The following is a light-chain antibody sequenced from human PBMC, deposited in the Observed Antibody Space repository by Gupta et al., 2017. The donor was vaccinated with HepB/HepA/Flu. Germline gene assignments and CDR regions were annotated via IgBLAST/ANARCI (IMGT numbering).Light chain of an antibody. CDR2: AAT. Sequence: IQRTQPPSSLSASVGDRVTIPCRASQSISSYVKWYQQKPGKATKLLIYAATSLQSPVPSRCSGSDSRKDSTVTIIRLLDEDSATYCFHHRENTGLTFGQGTQMDMK. CDR3: HHRENTGLT. V-gene: IGKV1-39*01. CDR1: QSISSY. J-gene: IGKJ5*01.